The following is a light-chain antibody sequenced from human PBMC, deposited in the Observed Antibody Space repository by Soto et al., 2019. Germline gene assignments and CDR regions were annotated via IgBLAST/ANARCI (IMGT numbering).Light chain of an antibody. CDR2: QDS. CDR3: QAWDSSTGV. Sequence: SYALTQPPSVSVSPGQTASITCSGDKLGDKYACWYQQKPGQSPVLVIYQDSKRPSGIPERFSGSNSGNTATLTISGTQAMDEADYYCQAWDSSTGVFGGGTKVTVL. CDR1: KLGDKY. J-gene: IGLJ2*01. V-gene: IGLV3-1*01.